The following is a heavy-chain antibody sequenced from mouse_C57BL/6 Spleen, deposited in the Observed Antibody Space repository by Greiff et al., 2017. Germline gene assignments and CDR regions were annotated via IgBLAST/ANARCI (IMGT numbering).Heavy chain of an antibody. CDR2: ICGGGST. CDR1: GFSFTSYG. J-gene: IGHJ3*01. CDR3: ASSYYYGCTCFAY. D-gene: IGHD1-1*01. Sequence: QVQLQQSGPGLVAPSQSLSISCTASGFSFTSYGVDWVRQPPGKGLEWLGVICGGGSTNYYPALMSRLSISKVNSKSQVFFKMNSLQTDDTAMYYCASSYYYGCTCFAYWGQGTLVTVSA. V-gene: IGHV2-9*01.